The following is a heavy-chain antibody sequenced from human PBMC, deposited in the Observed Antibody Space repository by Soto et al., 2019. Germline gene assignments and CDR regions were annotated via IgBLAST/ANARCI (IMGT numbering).Heavy chain of an antibody. CDR2: TYYRSKWYN. D-gene: IGHD3-22*01. CDR3: ASISHDRSYA. Sequence: PSQTLSLTCAISGDSVSSNTAAWDWIRQSPSRGLEWLGRTYYRSKWYNDYAVSVKSRITINPDTSKNQFSLHLNSVTPEDTAVYYCASISHDRSYAWGKGTMVPVSS. J-gene: IGHJ6*04. CDR1: GDSVSSNTAA. V-gene: IGHV6-1*01.